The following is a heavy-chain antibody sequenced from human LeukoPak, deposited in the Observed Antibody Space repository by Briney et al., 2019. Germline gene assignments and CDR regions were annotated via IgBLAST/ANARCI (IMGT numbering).Heavy chain of an antibody. Sequence: GASVKVSCKASGYSFTSYYIHWVRQAPGQGLEWMGIIIPSGGSPKYAQKFQGRVTMTRDTSTSTVYMELSSLRSEDTAVYYCARDNPVAATYLSLDWFDPWGQGTLVTVSS. CDR2: IIPSGGSP. CDR3: ARDNPVAATYLSLDWFDP. V-gene: IGHV1-46*01. J-gene: IGHJ5*02. D-gene: IGHD2-15*01. CDR1: GYSFTSYY.